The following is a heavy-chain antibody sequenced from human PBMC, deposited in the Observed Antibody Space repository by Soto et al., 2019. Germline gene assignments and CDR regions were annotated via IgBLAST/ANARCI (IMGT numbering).Heavy chain of an antibody. CDR3: AALPIGGAAAGTINNYFDY. CDR2: INHSGST. CDR1: GFTFSSYW. J-gene: IGHJ4*02. V-gene: IGHV4-34*08. Sequence: GSLRLSCAASGFTFSSYWMSWIRQPPWKGLEWIGEINHSGSTNYNPSLKSRVTISVDTSKNQFSLKLSSVTAADTAVYYCAALPIGGAAAGTINNYFDYWGQGTLVTVSS. D-gene: IGHD6-13*01.